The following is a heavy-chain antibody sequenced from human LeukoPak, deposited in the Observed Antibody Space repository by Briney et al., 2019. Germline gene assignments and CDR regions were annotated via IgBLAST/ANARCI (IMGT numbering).Heavy chain of an antibody. CDR3: AAGDRVTMLRGGNIGYFDY. D-gene: IGHD3-10*01. Sequence: ASVKVSCTASGYTFSGDYMHWVRQAPGQGLEWMGWINPNSVGTAYAQKFQARVTMTRATSISTAYMELSRLRSDDTAVHYCAAGDRVTMLRGGNIGYFDYWGQGTLVTVSS. J-gene: IGHJ4*02. CDR1: GYTFSGDY. V-gene: IGHV1-2*02. CDR2: INPNSVGT.